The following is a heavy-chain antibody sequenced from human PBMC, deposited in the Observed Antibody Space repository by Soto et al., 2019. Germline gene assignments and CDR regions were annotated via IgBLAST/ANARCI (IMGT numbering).Heavy chain of an antibody. CDR3: ARDRAVSARGSFDY. D-gene: IGHD6-19*01. J-gene: IGHJ4*02. Sequence: SEPLSLTCAVSGGSVSSTNWWSWVRQPPGKGLEWIGEIYHSGSTYYNPSLKSRVTISVDKSKNQFSLRLSSVTAADTAVYFCARDRAVSARGSFDYWGQGTLVTVSS. CDR2: IYHSGST. V-gene: IGHV4-4*02. CDR1: GGSVSSTNW.